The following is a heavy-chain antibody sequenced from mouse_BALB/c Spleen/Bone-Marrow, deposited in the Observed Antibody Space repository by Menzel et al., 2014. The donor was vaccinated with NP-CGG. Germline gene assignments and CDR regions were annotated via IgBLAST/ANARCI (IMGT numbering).Heavy chain of an antibody. J-gene: IGHJ4*01. D-gene: IGHD2-1*01. V-gene: IGHV1-9*01. CDR3: ARWHYGNYYYAMDY. Sequence: VQLQQSGAELMKPGASVKISCKATGYTFSSYWLEWVIQRPGHGLEWIGEILPGSGSFNYNEKFKGKATFTADTSSNIAYMQLSSLTSEDPAVYYCARWHYGNYYYAMDYWGQGTSVTVSS. CDR2: ILPGSGSF. CDR1: GYTFSSYW.